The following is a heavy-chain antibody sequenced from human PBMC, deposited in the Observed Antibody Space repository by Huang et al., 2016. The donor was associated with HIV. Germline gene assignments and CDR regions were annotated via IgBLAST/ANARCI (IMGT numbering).Heavy chain of an antibody. J-gene: IGHJ4*02. CDR2: ISSSSSYI. Sequence: EVQLVESGGGLVKPGGSLRLSCAASGFTFSSYGMNWVRQAAGKGLEWVSSISSSSSYIYYADSVKGRFTISRDNAKNSLYLQMNSLRAEDTAVYYCASEIAAASIDYWGQGTLVTVSS. CDR3: ASEIAAASIDY. D-gene: IGHD6-13*01. V-gene: IGHV3-21*01. CDR1: GFTFSSYG.